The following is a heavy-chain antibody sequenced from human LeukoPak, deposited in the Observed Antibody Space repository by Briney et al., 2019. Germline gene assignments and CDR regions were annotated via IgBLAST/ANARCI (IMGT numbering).Heavy chain of an antibody. J-gene: IGHJ4*02. D-gene: IGHD2-2*01. CDR1: GFTFSSHW. CDR3: ARGGVVPASAY. CDR2: SDSDGSIT. Sequence: GGSLRLSCAASGFTFSSHWMFWVRQAPGKGLVWVSLSDSDGSITTYADSVKGRFTMSKDNAKNTLYLQMNSLRAEDTAVYYCARGGVVPASAYWGQRTLVTVS. V-gene: IGHV3-74*01.